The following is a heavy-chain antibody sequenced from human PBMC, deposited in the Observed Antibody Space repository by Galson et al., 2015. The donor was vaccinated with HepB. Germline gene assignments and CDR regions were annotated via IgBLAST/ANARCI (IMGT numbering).Heavy chain of an antibody. Sequence: SVKVSCKVSGYTLSELSMHWVRQAPGKGLEWMGGFDPEDGETINAQSFQGRVSMTEDRSTDTVYTELSSLRSEDTAVYYCATPRAYCSGDSGWVFDYWGQGTLVTVSS. CDR1: GYTLSELS. D-gene: IGHD2-15*01. CDR2: FDPEDGET. CDR3: ATPRAYCSGDSGWVFDY. V-gene: IGHV1-24*01. J-gene: IGHJ4*02.